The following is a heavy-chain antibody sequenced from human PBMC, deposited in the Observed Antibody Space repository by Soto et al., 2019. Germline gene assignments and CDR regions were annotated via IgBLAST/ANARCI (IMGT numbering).Heavy chain of an antibody. J-gene: IGHJ4*02. CDR2: IYWNDDK. CDR1: GFSLSTSGVG. Sequence: QITLKESGPTLVKPTQPLTLTCTFSGFSLSTSGVGVGWIRQPPGKALEWLALIYWNDDKRYSPSLKSRLTITKDTSKNQAVLTMTNMDPVDTATYYCAHIRSGYYYDSSGYYLIYYFDYWGQGTLVTVSS. D-gene: IGHD3-22*01. V-gene: IGHV2-5*01. CDR3: AHIRSGYYYDSSGYYLIYYFDY.